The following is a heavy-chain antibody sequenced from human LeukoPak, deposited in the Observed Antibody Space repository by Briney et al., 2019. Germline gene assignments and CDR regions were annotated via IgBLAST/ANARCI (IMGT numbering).Heavy chain of an antibody. J-gene: IGHJ4*02. Sequence: GGSLRLSCVASGFTISTYWMSWVRQAPGKGLEWVANIKQDESDKYYGDSVKGRFTISRDNAKNSLYLQMNSLRAEDTAVYYCARWGYISNWYHLDYWGQGTLVTVSS. CDR1: GFTISTYW. CDR3: ARWGYISNWYHLDY. D-gene: IGHD6-13*01. CDR2: IKQDESDK. V-gene: IGHV3-7*04.